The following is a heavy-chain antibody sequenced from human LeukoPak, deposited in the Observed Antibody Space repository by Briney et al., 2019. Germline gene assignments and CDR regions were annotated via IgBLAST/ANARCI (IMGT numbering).Heavy chain of an antibody. J-gene: IGHJ4*02. CDR3: ARGLITFGGVIVNFDY. CDR1: GSTFSSYS. CDR2: ISSSSSYI. V-gene: IGHV3-21*01. D-gene: IGHD3-16*02. Sequence: PGGSLRLSCAASGSTFSSYSMNWVRQAPGKGLEWVSSISSSSSYIYYADSVKGRFTISRDNAKNSLYLQMNSLRAEDTAVYYCARGLITFGGVIVNFDYWGQGTLVTVSS.